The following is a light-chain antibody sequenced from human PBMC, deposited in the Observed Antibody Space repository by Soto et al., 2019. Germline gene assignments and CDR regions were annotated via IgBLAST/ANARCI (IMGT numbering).Light chain of an antibody. CDR3: QQYNDWPPYT. V-gene: IGKV3-15*01. CDR1: QSVSSN. Sequence: EIVMTQSPATLSVSPGERATLSCRASQSVSSNLAWYQQKPGQAPRLLIYGASTRATGIPARFSGSGSGTEFNLTISSLQSEDFAVYYGQQYNDWPPYTFGQGTKLEIK. CDR2: GAS. J-gene: IGKJ2*01.